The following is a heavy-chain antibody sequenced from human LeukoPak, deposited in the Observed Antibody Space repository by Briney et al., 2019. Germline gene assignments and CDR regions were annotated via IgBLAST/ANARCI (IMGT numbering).Heavy chain of an antibody. D-gene: IGHD6-19*01. Sequence: NPSETLSLTCAVSGYSFSSCYYWGWIRQPPGKGLEWIGSIYHSGSTYYNPSLKSRVTISVDTSKNQFSLKLSSVTAADTAVYHCAIGPGYGSGWYLYWGQGTLVTVSS. CDR1: GYSFSSCYY. CDR3: AIGPGYGSGWYLY. J-gene: IGHJ4*02. CDR2: IYHSGST. V-gene: IGHV4-38-2*01.